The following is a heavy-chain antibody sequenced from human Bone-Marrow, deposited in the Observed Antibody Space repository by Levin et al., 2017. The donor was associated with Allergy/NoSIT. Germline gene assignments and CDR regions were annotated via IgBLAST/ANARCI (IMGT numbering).Heavy chain of an antibody. Sequence: SQTLSLTCTVSGGSISSSSYYWGWIRQPPGKGLEWIGSIYYSGSTYYNPSLKSRVTISVDTSKNQFSLKLSSVTAADTAVYYCARLTVAVDYNWFDPWGQGTLVTVSS. D-gene: IGHD6-19*01. J-gene: IGHJ5*02. CDR3: ARLTVAVDYNWFDP. CDR2: IYYSGST. CDR1: GGSISSSSYY. V-gene: IGHV4-39*01.